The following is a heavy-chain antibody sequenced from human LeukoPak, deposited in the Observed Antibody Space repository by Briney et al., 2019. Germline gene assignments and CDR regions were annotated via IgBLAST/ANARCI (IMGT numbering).Heavy chain of an antibody. Sequence: SETLSLTCTVSGGSISSYYWSWIRQPPGKGLEWIGYIYYSGSTYYNPSLKSRVTISVDTSKNQFSLKLSSVTAADTAVYYCASAEDYYGSGSYYPTYYFDYWGQGTLVTVSS. V-gene: IGHV4-59*06. CDR1: GGSISSYY. CDR2: IYYSGST. CDR3: ASAEDYYGSGSYYPTYYFDY. D-gene: IGHD3-10*01. J-gene: IGHJ4*02.